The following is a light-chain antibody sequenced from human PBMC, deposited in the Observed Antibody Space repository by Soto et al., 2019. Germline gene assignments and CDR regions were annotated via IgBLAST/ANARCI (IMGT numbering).Light chain of an antibody. Sequence: EIVMTQSPATLSVSPGERATLSCWASQSVSSNLAWYQQKPGQAPRLLMFRASIRATGFPARFSGSGSGTEFNITISSLQSEDSAIYYCQQYNNWPRATFGGGTKVDIK. CDR2: RAS. CDR3: QQYNNWPRAT. J-gene: IGKJ4*01. V-gene: IGKV3-15*01. CDR1: QSVSSN.